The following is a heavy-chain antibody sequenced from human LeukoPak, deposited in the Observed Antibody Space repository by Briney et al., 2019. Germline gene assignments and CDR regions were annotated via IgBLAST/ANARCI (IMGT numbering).Heavy chain of an antibody. CDR1: GGSISSSSYY. CDR3: AREGSNYYYYYGMDV. J-gene: IGHJ6*02. V-gene: IGHV4-39*02. D-gene: IGHD2-2*01. CDR2: IYYSGST. Sequence: SETLSLTCTVSGGSISSSSYYWGWIRQPLGKGLEWIGSIYYSGSTYYNPSLKSRVTISVDTSKNQFSLKLSSVTAADTAVYYCAREGSNYYYYYGMDVWGQGTTVTVSS.